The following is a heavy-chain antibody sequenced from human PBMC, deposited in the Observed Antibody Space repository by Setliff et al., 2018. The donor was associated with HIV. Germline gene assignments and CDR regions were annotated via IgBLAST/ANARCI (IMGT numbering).Heavy chain of an antibody. J-gene: IGHJ5*02. CDR1: GFTFSDHY. V-gene: IGHV3-11*03. D-gene: IGHD6-19*01. Sequence: PGGSLRLSCAASGFTFSDHYMSWIRQAPGKGLEWVSYYVGSVKGRFTISRDNAKNSLFLQMNSLRVEDTAVYFCVPQGPGPGSGWWRNWFDPWGQGTLVTVSS. CDR3: VPQGPGPGSGWWRNWFDP.